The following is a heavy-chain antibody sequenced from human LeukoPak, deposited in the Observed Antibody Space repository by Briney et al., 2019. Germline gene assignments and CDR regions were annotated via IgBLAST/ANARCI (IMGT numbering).Heavy chain of an antibody. J-gene: IGHJ4*02. CDR1: GFTFSSYG. Sequence: GGTLRLSCAASGFTFSSYGMHWVRQAPGKGLEWVAVISYDGSNKYYADSVKGRFTISRDNSKNTLYLQMNSLRAEDTAVYYCAKEERQGYFDYWGQGTLVTVSS. CDR2: ISYDGSNK. CDR3: AKEERQGYFDY. V-gene: IGHV3-30*18. D-gene: IGHD1-1*01.